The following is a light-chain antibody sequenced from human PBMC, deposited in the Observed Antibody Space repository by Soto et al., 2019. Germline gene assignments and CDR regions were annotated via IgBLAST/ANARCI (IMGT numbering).Light chain of an antibody. J-gene: IGKJ2*01. CDR1: RSVTSNY. CDR2: GAS. CDR3: QQYASSPFP. Sequence: EMVLTQSPGTLSLSPGERATLSCRASRSVTSNYLGWYQQKPGQAPRLLIYGASSRATGIPDRFSGSGSGTDVTPTVSRLEPEYFALYYCQQYASSPFPFGQGTKVEI. V-gene: IGKV3-20*01.